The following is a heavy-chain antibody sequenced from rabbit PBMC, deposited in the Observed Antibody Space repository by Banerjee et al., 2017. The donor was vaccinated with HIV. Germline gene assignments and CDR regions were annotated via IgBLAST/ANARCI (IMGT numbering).Heavy chain of an antibody. D-gene: IGHD1-1*01. Sequence: AGSGSTYYASWAKGRFTISKTSSTTVTLQMTSLTAADTATYFCARVSGSVWYFNLWGPGTLVTVS. CDR3: ARVSGSVWYFNL. V-gene: IGHV1S40*01. CDR2: AGSGST. J-gene: IGHJ4*01.